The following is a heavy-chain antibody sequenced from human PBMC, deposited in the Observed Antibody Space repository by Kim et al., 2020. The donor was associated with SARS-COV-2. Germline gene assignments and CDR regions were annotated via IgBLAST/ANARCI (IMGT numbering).Heavy chain of an antibody. Sequence: DSVRGRFTISRDNAKNALYLQMNSLRAEDKAVYYCARAGDITEDPYYFDYWGQGTLVTVSS. D-gene: IGHD3-3*01. J-gene: IGHJ4*02. CDR3: ARAGDITEDPYYFDY. V-gene: IGHV3-7*01.